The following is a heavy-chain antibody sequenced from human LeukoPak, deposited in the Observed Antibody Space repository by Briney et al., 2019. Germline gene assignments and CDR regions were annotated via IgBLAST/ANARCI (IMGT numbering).Heavy chain of an antibody. J-gene: IGHJ5*02. V-gene: IGHV3-23*01. CDR3: AKDGIPHYYDSSGYGDWFDP. Sequence: GSLRLSCAASGFTFSSYAMSWVRQAPGKGLEWVSAISGSGGSTYYADSVKGRFTISRDNSKNTLYLQMNSLRAEDTAVYYCAKDGIPHYYDSSGYGDWFDPWGQGTLVTVSS. CDR1: GFTFSSYA. CDR2: ISGSGGST. D-gene: IGHD3-22*01.